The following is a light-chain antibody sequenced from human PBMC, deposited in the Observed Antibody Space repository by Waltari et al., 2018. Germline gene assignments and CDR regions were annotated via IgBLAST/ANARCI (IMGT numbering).Light chain of an antibody. CDR3: QQYGSPPYT. V-gene: IGKV3-20*01. Sequence: EIVLTQSPGTLSLSPAERATLSCRASQSVGSSYLAWYRHKPGQPLRLLIYAVSGRATGIPDRFSGSGSGTDFTLTINRLEPEDFAVYYCQQYGSPPYTFGQGTKL. J-gene: IGKJ2*01. CDR2: AVS. CDR1: QSVGSSY.